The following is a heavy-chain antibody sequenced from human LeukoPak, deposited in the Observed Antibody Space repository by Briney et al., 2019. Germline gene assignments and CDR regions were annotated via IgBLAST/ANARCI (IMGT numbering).Heavy chain of an antibody. V-gene: IGHV3-21*06. CDR1: GFTFSNYN. D-gene: IGHD3-10*01. CDR2: ISSTCSYI. CDR3: ARALWSGPVYYGMDV. J-gene: IGHJ6*02. Sequence: GGSLKLSCAASGFTFSNYNFYWVRQAPGKGLEWVSSISSTCSYIYYADSVKGRFTISRDNAKNSLYLQMNSLRAEDTAVYYCARALWSGPVYYGMDVWGQGTTVTVSS.